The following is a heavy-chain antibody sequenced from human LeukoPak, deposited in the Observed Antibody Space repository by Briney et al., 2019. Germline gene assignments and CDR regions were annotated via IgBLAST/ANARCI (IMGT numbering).Heavy chain of an antibody. Sequence: GGSLRLSCAASGFAFSVYAMSWLRQPPGKGLEWVSTINANSGTTSYAASVRGRFTISRDNSKNTLYLQLNTLRADGTATYYCAKPISGGLAVTADWFHPWGQGTLVVVSS. CDR2: INANSGTT. J-gene: IGHJ5*01. D-gene: IGHD6-19*01. CDR3: AKPISGGLAVTADWFHP. CDR1: GFAFSVYA. V-gene: IGHV3-23*01.